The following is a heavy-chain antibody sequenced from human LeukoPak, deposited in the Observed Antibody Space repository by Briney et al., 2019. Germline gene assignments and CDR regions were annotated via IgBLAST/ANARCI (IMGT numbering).Heavy chain of an antibody. J-gene: IGHJ6*04. CDR2: ISSGSSYI. CDR3: ARDRRAYYGSGSYRYYYGMDV. V-gene: IGHV3-21*01. D-gene: IGHD3-10*01. Sequence: GGSLRLSCAASGFTFSSYSMNWVRQAPGKGLEWVSSISSGSSYIYYADSVKGRFTISRDNAKNSLYLQMNSLRAEDTAVYYCARDRRAYYGSGSYRYYYGMDVWGKGTTVTVSS. CDR1: GFTFSSYS.